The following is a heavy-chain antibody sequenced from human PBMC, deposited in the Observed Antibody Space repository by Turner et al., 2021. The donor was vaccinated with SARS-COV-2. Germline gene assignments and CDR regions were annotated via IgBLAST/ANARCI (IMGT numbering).Heavy chain of an antibody. J-gene: IGHJ5*02. CDR3: ARALINYCTNGVCFPFDP. CDR1: GFTFSSYA. CDR2: ISYDGSNK. Sequence: QVQLVESGGGVGQPGRSLRLSCAGSGFTFSSYAMHWVRQAPGKGLEWVAVISYDGSNKSYADSVKGRFTISRDNSKNTLYLQMNSLRAEDTAVYYCARALINYCTNGVCFPFDPWGQGTLVTVSS. V-gene: IGHV3-30-3*01. D-gene: IGHD2-8*01.